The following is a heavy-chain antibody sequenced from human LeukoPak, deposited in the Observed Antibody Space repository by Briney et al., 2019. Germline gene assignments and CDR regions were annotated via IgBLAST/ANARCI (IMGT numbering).Heavy chain of an antibody. Sequence: PGGSLRLSCAASGFTFSSYGMHWVRQAPGKGLEWVAVISYDGSNKYYADSVRGRFTISRDNSKNTLYLQMNSLRAEDTAVYYCAKIGSSWYDYYYGMDVWGQGTTVTVSS. V-gene: IGHV3-30*18. CDR1: GFTFSSYG. D-gene: IGHD6-13*01. J-gene: IGHJ6*02. CDR3: AKIGSSWYDYYYGMDV. CDR2: ISYDGSNK.